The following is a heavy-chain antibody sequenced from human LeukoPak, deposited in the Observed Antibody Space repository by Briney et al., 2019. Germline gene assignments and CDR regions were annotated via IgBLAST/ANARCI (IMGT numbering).Heavy chain of an antibody. D-gene: IGHD3-3*01. Sequence: PSETLSLTCTVSGGSISSYYWSWIRQPAGKGLEWIGRIYTSGSTNYNPSLKSRVTISVDTSKNQFSLKLSSVTAADTAVYYCARGFLEWLPIDYWGQETLVTVSS. J-gene: IGHJ4*02. CDR1: GGSISSYY. CDR3: ARGFLEWLPIDY. V-gene: IGHV4-4*07. CDR2: IYTSGST.